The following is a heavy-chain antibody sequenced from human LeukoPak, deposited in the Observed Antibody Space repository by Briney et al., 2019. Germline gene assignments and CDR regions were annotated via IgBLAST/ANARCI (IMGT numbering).Heavy chain of an antibody. J-gene: IGHJ4*02. V-gene: IGHV1-2*06. CDR1: GYTFTGYY. Sequence: GASVKVSCKASGYTFTGYYMHWVRQAPGQGLEWMGRINPNSGGTNYAQKFQGRVTMTRDTSISTAYMELSRLRSDDTAVYYCARDRVRIRGYSYDSSGYPFDYWGQGTLVTVSS. D-gene: IGHD3-22*01. CDR2: INPNSGGT. CDR3: ARDRVRIRGYSYDSSGYPFDY.